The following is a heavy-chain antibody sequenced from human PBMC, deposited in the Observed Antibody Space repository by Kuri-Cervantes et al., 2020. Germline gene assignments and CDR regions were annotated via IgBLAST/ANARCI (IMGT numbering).Heavy chain of an antibody. J-gene: IGHJ4*02. Sequence: ASVKVSCKASGYTFTSYDINWVRQATGQGLEWMGWMNPNSGNTGYAQKFQGRVTMTEDTSTDTAYMELSSLRSEDTAVYYCWVDSSGYYDYWGQGTLVTVSS. D-gene: IGHD3-22*01. CDR2: MNPNSGNT. CDR3: WVDSSGYYDY. V-gene: IGHV1-8*01. CDR1: GYTFTSYD.